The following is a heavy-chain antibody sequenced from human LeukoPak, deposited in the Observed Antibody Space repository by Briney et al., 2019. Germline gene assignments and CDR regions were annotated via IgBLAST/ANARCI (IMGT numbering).Heavy chain of an antibody. D-gene: IGHD6-19*01. CDR3: ARAHRAVAGSGTAY. Sequence: ASVKVSCKASGYTFTGYYMHWVRQAPGQGLEWMGWINPNSGGTNYAQKFQGRVTMTRDTSISTAYMELSRLRSDDTAVYYCARAHRAVAGSGTAYWGQGTLVTVSS. CDR1: GYTFTGYY. CDR2: INPNSGGT. V-gene: IGHV1-2*02. J-gene: IGHJ4*02.